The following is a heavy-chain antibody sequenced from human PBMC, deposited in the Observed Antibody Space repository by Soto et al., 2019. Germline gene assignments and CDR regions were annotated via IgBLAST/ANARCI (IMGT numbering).Heavy chain of an antibody. J-gene: IGHJ6*02. CDR2: IYYSGST. Sequence: SETLSLTCTVSGGSITSNYWSWIRQPPGKGLEWIGYIYYSGSTNYNPSLKSRVTISADTSRNQFSLKLRSVTAADTAVYYCARDTCYYYGMDVWGQGTTVTVSS. CDR3: ARDTCYYYGMDV. CDR1: GGSITSNY. V-gene: IGHV4-59*01.